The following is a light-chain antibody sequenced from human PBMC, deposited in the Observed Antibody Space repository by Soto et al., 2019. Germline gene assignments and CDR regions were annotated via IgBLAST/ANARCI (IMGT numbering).Light chain of an antibody. Sequence: EIVLTQSPGTLSLSPGERATLSCRASQSVSSSYLAWYQQKPGQAPRLLIYVASSRATGTPDSFSGSGSGTDFTLTISRLEPEDFAVYYCQQYGSSPPLTFGGGTKVEIK. V-gene: IGKV3-20*01. J-gene: IGKJ4*01. CDR1: QSVSSSY. CDR2: VAS. CDR3: QQYGSSPPLT.